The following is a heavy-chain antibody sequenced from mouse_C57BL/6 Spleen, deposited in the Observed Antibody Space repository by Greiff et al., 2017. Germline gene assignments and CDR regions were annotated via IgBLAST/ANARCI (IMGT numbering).Heavy chain of an antibody. V-gene: IGHV1-61*01. CDR3: ARRGGSSYDWYFDV. J-gene: IGHJ1*03. Sequence: QVQLQQPGAELVRPGSSVKLSCKASGYSFTSYWMDWVKQRPGQGLEWIGNIYPSDSETHYNQKFKDKATLTVDKSSSTAYMQLSSLTSEDSAVYDCARRGGSSYDWYFDVWGTGTTVTVSS. CDR1: GYSFTSYW. D-gene: IGHD1-1*01. CDR2: IYPSDSET.